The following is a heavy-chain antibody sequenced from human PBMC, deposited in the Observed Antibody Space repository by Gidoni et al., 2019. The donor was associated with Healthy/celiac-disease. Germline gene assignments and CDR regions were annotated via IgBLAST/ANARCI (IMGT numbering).Heavy chain of an antibody. D-gene: IGHD3-10*01. V-gene: IGHV4-34*01. CDR3: ARARITMVRGPSPPNY. CDR2: INHSGST. Sequence: QVQLQQWGAGLLKPSETLSLTCAVYGGSSSGSYCSWIRQPPGKGLEWIGEINHSGSTNYNPSLKSRVTISVDTSKNQFSLKLSSVTAADTAVYYCARARITMVRGPSPPNYWGQGTLVTVSS. J-gene: IGHJ4*02. CDR1: GGSSSGSY.